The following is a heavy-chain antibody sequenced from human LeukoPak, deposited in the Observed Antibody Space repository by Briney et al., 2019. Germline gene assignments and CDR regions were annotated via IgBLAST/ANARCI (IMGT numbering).Heavy chain of an antibody. CDR1: GGGISSSNW. CDR3: ARGFYDTHILAVSPTEYSQYYFGLDV. D-gene: IGHD2/OR15-2a*01. CDR2: IFYSGST. J-gene: IGHJ6*02. V-gene: IGHV4-4*02. Sequence: SETLSLTCAVSGGGISSSNWWSWVRQTPEMGLEWIGEIFYSGSTSYNPSLKSRVFMSVDRPKNQVSLMLSSVTAADTAVYYCARGFYDTHILAVSPTEYSQYYFGLDVWGQGTTVIVSS.